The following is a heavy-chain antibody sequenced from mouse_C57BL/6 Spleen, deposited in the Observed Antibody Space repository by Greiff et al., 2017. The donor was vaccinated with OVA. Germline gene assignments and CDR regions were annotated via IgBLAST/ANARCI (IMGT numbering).Heavy chain of an antibody. V-gene: IGHV1-50*01. CDR3: ARPYYSNAMDY. Sequence: VQLQQPGAELVKPGASVTLSCKASGYTFTSYWMQWVKQRPGQGLEWIGEIDPSDSYTNYNQQFKGKATLTVDTSSSTAYMQLSSLTSEDSAVYYCARPYYSNAMDYWGQGTSVTVSS. CDR2: IDPSDSYT. D-gene: IGHD2-5*01. J-gene: IGHJ4*01. CDR1: GYTFTSYW.